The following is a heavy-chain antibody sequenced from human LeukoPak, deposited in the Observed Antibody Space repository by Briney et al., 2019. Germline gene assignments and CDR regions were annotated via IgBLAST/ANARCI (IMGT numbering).Heavy chain of an antibody. CDR3: AREGSEYYYDSSGYSGYFDY. CDR1: GYTFTSYG. Sequence: ASVKVSCKASGYTFTSYGISWVRQAPGQGLEWMGWISAYNGNTNYAQKLQGRVTMTTDTSTSTAYMELRSLRSDDTAVYYCAREGSEYYYDSSGYSGYFDYWGQGTLVTVSS. V-gene: IGHV1-18*01. CDR2: ISAYNGNT. J-gene: IGHJ4*02. D-gene: IGHD3-22*01.